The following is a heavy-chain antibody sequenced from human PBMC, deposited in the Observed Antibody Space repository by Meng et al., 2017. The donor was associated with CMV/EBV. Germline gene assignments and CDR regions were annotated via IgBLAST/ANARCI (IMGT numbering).Heavy chain of an antibody. J-gene: IGHJ5*02. V-gene: IGHV3-21*01. CDR3: ARDHATWFDP. CDR2: ISSSSSYI. Sequence: GESLKISCVASGFTFSSYSMNWVRQAPGKGLEWVSSISSSSSYIYYADSVKGRFTISRDNAKNSLYLQMNSLRAEDTAVYYCARDHATWFDPWGQGTLVTVSS. D-gene: IGHD2-15*01. CDR1: GFTFSSYS.